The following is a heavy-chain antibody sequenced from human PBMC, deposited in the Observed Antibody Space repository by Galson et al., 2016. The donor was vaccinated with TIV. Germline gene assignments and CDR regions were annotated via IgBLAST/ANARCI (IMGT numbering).Heavy chain of an antibody. CDR3: ATYCSSTTCLFDP. CDR2: IYYSGSA. CDR1: GGSISSTSYY. Sequence: ETLSLTCTVSGGSISSTSYYWGWIRQPPGKGLGWIGNIYYSGSAYYNPSLKSRVTISVDTSKNQFSLKLSSVTAADTAVYYCATYCSSTTCLFDPWGQGTLVTVSS. J-gene: IGHJ5*02. V-gene: IGHV4-39*01. D-gene: IGHD2-2*01.